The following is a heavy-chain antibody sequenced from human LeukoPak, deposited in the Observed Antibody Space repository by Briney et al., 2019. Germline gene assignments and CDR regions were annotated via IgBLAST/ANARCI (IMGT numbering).Heavy chain of an antibody. CDR2: INHSGST. J-gene: IGHJ5*02. CDR3: ARRRYGSGSPAT. Sequence: KSSETLSLTCAVYGGSFSGYYWSWIRQPPGKGLEWIGEINHSGSTNYNPSLKSRVTISVDTSKNQFSLKLSSVTAADTAVYYCARRRYGSGSPATWGQGTLVTVSS. D-gene: IGHD3-10*01. V-gene: IGHV4-34*01. CDR1: GGSFSGYY.